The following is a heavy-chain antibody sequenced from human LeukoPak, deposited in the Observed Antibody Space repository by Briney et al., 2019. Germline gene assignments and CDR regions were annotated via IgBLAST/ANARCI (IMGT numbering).Heavy chain of an antibody. CDR2: IYYSGST. V-gene: IGHV4-59*01. D-gene: IGHD3-22*01. Sequence: SETLSLTCTVSGGFISTYYWSWVRQPPGKGLEWIGYIYYSGSTNYNPSLKSRVTISVDTSKNQFSLKLSSVTAADTAVYYCARVTYYYDSSGYYYYFDYWGQGTLVTVSS. CDR1: GGFISTYY. J-gene: IGHJ4*02. CDR3: ARVTYYYDSSGYYYYFDY.